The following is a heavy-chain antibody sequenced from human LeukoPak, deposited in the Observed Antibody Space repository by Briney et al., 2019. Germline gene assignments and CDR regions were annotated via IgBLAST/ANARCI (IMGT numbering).Heavy chain of an antibody. D-gene: IGHD2-2*01. CDR3: ARGLSRGIVVVPAAKVDYYFDY. J-gene: IGHJ4*02. V-gene: IGHV4-59*12. CDR2: IYYSGST. Sequence: SVTLSLTCTVSGGSISSYYWSWIRQPPGKGLEWIGYIYYSGSTNYNPSLKSRVTISVDTSKNQFSLKLSSVTAADTAVYYCARGLSRGIVVVPAAKVDYYFDYWGQGTLVTVSS. CDR1: GGSISSYY.